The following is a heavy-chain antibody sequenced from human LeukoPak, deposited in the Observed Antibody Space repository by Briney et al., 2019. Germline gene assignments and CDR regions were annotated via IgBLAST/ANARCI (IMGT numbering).Heavy chain of an antibody. CDR1: GFTFSTYW. D-gene: IGHD2-2*01. CDR3: AHGAMYQLDY. V-gene: IGHV3-21*04. J-gene: IGHJ4*02. CDR2: ISSSSSYI. Sequence: GGSLRLSCAASGFTFSTYWMSWVRQAPGKGLEWVSSISSSSSYIYYADSVKGRFTISGDNSRNTLFLQMNSLRAEDTAVYYCAHGAMYQLDYWGQGTLVTVSS.